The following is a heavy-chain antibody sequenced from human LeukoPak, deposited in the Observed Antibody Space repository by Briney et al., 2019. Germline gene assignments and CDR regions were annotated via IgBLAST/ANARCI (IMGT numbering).Heavy chain of an antibody. CDR1: GYTFTSYG. CDR3: ARAGVWDYSDSSGYHNAAFDI. V-gene: IGHV1-2*02. Sequence: ASVKVSCKASGYTFTSYGISWVRQAPGQGLEWMGWINPSSGGTNYAQKFQGRVTVTRDTSISAAYMDLSRLRSDDTAVYYCARAGVWDYSDSSGYHNAAFDIWGQGTMVTVSS. J-gene: IGHJ3*02. D-gene: IGHD3-22*01. CDR2: INPSSGGT.